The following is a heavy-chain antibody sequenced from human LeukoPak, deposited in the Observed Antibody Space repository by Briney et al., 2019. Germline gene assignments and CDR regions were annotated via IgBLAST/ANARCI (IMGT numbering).Heavy chain of an antibody. J-gene: IGHJ6*03. V-gene: IGHV1-8*01. Sequence: ASVKVSCKASGYTFTSYDINWVRQATGQGLEWMGWMNPNSGNTGYAQKFQGRVTITRNTSISTAYMELSSLRSEDTAVYYCVRGVGYSSGWLSSYYYYYMDVWGKGTTVTVSS. CDR1: GYTFTSYD. D-gene: IGHD6-19*01. CDR3: VRGVGYSSGWLSSYYYYYMDV. CDR2: MNPNSGNT.